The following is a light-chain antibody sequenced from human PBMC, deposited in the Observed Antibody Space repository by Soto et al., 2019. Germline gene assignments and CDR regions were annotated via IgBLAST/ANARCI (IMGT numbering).Light chain of an antibody. CDR2: DVS. CDR1: SSDVGGYNY. Sequence: QSALTQPASVSGSPGQSITISCTGTSSDVGGYNYVAWYQQHPGKAPKLMIYDVSNRPSGVSNRFSGSQSGNTASLTISGLQAEEEADYYCSSYTSSSALFGGGTKLTVL. CDR3: SSYTSSSAL. V-gene: IGLV2-14*01. J-gene: IGLJ2*01.